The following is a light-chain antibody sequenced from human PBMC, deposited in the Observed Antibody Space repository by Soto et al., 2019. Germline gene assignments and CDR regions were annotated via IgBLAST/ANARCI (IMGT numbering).Light chain of an antibody. CDR1: SSDVGSYNL. Sequence: QSALTQPASVSGSPGQSITISCTGTSSDVGSYNLVSWYQQHPGKAPNLMIYEVSKRPSGVSNRFSGSKSGNTASLTISGLQAEDEADYYCCSYAGSSTVEGVFGGGTKLTVL. CDR2: EVS. V-gene: IGLV2-23*02. J-gene: IGLJ3*02. CDR3: CSYAGSSTVEGV.